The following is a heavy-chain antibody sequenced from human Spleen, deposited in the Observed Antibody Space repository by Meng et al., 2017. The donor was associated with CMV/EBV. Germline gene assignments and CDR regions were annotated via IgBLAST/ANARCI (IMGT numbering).Heavy chain of an antibody. J-gene: IGHJ4*02. CDR3: ARAGLGYCSVTSCYNDY. D-gene: IGHD2-2*02. CDR2: IREDGSSK. V-gene: IGHV3-7*01. CDR1: GFMFSNSW. Sequence: GESLKISCAASGFMFSNSWMNWFRQAPGKGLEWVANIREDGSSKYYADPVKGRFTISRDNAKNSLFLQMSSLRAEDTAMYYCARAGLGYCSVTSCYNDYWGQGTLVTVSS.